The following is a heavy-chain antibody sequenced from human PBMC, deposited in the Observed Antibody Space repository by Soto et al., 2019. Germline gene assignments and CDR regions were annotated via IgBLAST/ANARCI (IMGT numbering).Heavy chain of an antibody. Sequence: QVQLQESGPGLVKPSQTLTLTCTVSGDSISTSGYYWSWIRQLPGKGLEWSGYIYYRGSNYYNPYLNSRVNTTEAQTKNHFSLTLRSVTAAETAVYYCAGQLGHCINGICPENWFAPWGKGTLVTVSS. V-gene: IGHV4-31*03. CDR3: AGQLGHCINGICPENWFAP. D-gene: IGHD2-8*01. CDR1: GDSISTSGYY. CDR2: IYYRGSN. J-gene: IGHJ5*02.